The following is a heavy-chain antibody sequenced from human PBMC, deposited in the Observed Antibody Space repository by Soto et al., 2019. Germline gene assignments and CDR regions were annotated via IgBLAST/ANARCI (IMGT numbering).Heavy chain of an antibody. CDR2: ISAYNGDR. J-gene: IGHJ3*01. V-gene: IGHV1-18*01. CDR1: VYTFNSYA. CDR3: ERDVATLGIYAPYDL. D-gene: IGHD1-20*01. Sequence: GASAKVSSKACVYTFNSYAISWVRQAPGQGLQWVGWISAYNGDRNYAQNLQDRLTLTRDPCTSTAFSQLRSLTSDDTAVYFCERDVATLGIYAPYDLWGQGTMVSVSS.